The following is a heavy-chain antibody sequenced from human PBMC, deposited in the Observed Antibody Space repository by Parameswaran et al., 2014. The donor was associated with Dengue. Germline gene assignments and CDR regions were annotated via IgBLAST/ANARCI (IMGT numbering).Heavy chain of an antibody. Sequence: WIRQPQEGLEWIGSIYYSGSTYYNPSLKSRVTISVDTSKNQSSLKLTSVTAADTAVYYCARGLYGYYDILTGWYYFDYWGQGTLVTVSS. CDR3: ARGLYGYYDILTGWYYFDY. D-gene: IGHD3-9*01. CDR2: IYYSGST. J-gene: IGHJ4*02. V-gene: IGHV4-39*07.